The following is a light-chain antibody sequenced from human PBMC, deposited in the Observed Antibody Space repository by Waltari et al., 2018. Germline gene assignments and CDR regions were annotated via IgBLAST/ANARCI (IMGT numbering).Light chain of an antibody. CDR1: QSVSSK. V-gene: IGKV3-15*01. J-gene: IGKJ3*01. CDR2: GAS. CDR3: QQLNNWPFT. Sequence: EIVMTQSPATLSVSPGERATLSCRASQSVSSKLAWFQQKTGQAPRLLIYGASTRATGIPARFSGSGSGTDFTLIISSLHSEDFADYYCQQLNNWPFTFGPGTKVDIK.